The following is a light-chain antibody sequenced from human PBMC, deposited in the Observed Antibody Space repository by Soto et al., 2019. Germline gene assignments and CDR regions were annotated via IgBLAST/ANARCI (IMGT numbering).Light chain of an antibody. CDR3: TSYTSTSTPVL. Sequence: QSVLTQPASVSGSPGQSITISCTGTSSDVGGYNSVSWYQHHPGKAPKLMICDVTNRPSGVSNRFSGSKSGNTASLTISGLQAEDEAVYYCTSYTSTSTPVLFGGGTKLTVL. CDR1: SSDVGGYNS. CDR2: DVT. J-gene: IGLJ2*01. V-gene: IGLV2-14*03.